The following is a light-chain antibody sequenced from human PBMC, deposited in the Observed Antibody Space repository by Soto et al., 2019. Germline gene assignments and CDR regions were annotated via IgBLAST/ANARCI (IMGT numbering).Light chain of an antibody. Sequence: QSVLTQSPSASASLGASVKLTCTLSSRHSNYAIAWHQQQPEKGPRYLMKLNSDGSHTKGDGIPDRFSGSSSGAERYLTISSLQSEDEADYYCQTCDTGSWVFGGGTKLTVL. V-gene: IGLV4-69*01. CDR2: LNSDGSH. CDR3: QTCDTGSWV. CDR1: SRHSNYA. J-gene: IGLJ3*02.